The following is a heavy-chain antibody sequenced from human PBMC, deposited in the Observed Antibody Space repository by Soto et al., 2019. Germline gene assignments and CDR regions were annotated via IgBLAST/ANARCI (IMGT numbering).Heavy chain of an antibody. CDR1: GFTFSTYA. Sequence: EVQLLESGGGLVQPGGSRRLSCAASGFTFSTYAMTWVRQAPGKGLEWVSAISGSGGTTYYASTVQGRFTISRDNSKNTRYLQMIGLGAEDTAVYYCPNPPGTISTLYYCSGLEVWGQGTTVTVSS. CDR3: PNPPGTISTLYYCSGLEV. D-gene: IGHD3-10*01. J-gene: IGHJ6*02. CDR2: ISGSGGTT. V-gene: IGHV3-23*01.